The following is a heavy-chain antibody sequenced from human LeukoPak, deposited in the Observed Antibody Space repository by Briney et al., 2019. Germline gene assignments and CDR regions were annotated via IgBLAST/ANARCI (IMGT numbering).Heavy chain of an antibody. CDR1: GGSISSGSYY. CDR3: ARDSVAGTRAGGYYYYGMDV. J-gene: IGHJ6*02. Sequence: SETLSLTCTVSGGSISSGSYYWSWIRQPAGKGLEWIGRIYTSGSTNYNPSLKSRVTISVDTSKNQFSLKLSPVTAADTAVYYCARDSVAGTRAGGYYYYGMDVWGQGTTVTVSS. V-gene: IGHV4-61*02. CDR2: IYTSGST. D-gene: IGHD6-19*01.